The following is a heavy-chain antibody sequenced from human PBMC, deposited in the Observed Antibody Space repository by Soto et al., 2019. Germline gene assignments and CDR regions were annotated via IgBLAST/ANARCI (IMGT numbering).Heavy chain of an antibody. CDR3: AKNVLSRYYFDY. CDR1: EFTFSSYG. J-gene: IGHJ4*02. V-gene: IGHV3-30*18. CDR2: ISYDGSNK. D-gene: IGHD3-16*01. Sequence: GGSLRLSCAASEFTFSSYGMHWVRQAPGKGLEWVAVISYDGSNKYYADSVKGRFTISRDNSKNTLYLQMNSLRAEDTAVYCCAKNVLSRYYFDYWGQGTLVTVSS.